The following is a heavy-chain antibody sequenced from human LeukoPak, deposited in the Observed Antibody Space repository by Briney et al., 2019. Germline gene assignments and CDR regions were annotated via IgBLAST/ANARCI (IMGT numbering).Heavy chain of an antibody. J-gene: IGHJ4*02. CDR2: ISAYNGNT. Sequence: ASVKVSCKASSYTLTNYGISWVRQAPGQGLEWMGWISAYNGNTNYAQNLQGRVTMTTDTSTNTAYMELRSLRSDDTAVYYCARGDYYDSSGFDYWGQGTLVTVSS. V-gene: IGHV1-18*01. D-gene: IGHD3-22*01. CDR1: SYTLTNYG. CDR3: ARGDYYDSSGFDY.